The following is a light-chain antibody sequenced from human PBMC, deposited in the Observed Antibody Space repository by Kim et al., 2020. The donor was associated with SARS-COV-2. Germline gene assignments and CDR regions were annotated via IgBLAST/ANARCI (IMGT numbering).Light chain of an antibody. V-gene: IGKV1-39*01. CDR3: HQSYKTPHT. CDR2: AAS. CDR1: QTINNH. Sequence: DIQMTQSPSSLSASVGDTVTITCRASQTINNHLNWYQQKPGKAPKFLIYAASRLQSGVPSRFSGSGSGTDFTLTINSLQPEDFATYYCHQSYKTPHTFGGGTKVDIK. J-gene: IGKJ4*01.